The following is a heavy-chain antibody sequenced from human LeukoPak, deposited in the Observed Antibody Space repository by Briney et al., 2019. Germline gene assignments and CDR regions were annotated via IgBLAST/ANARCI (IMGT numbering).Heavy chain of an antibody. Sequence: SETPSLTCTVSGGSISSSGYYWGWIRQPPGKGLEWVGSVYYTGSTFYNPSLKSRVTTSVDTSKNHFSLNLSSVTAADTAVYYCARHRGRYYDSGSYYYFDYWGQRTLVTVSS. J-gene: IGHJ4*02. CDR3: ARHRGRYYDSGSYYYFDY. D-gene: IGHD3-10*01. CDR1: GGSISSSGYY. CDR2: VYYTGST. V-gene: IGHV4-39*02.